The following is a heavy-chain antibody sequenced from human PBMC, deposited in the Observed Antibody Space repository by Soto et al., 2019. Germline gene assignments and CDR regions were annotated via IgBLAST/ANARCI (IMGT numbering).Heavy chain of an antibody. CDR3: ATDLLRWPQQ. CDR1: GYTFTSYG. V-gene: IGHV1-18*01. J-gene: IGHJ4*02. Sequence: GASVKASGKASGYTFTSYGISCVRQAPGQGLEWMGWISAYNGNTNYAQKLQGRVTMTTDTSTSTAYMELSSLRSEDTAVYYCATDLLRWPQQWGQGTLVTVSS. CDR2: ISAYNGNT. D-gene: IGHD3-3*01.